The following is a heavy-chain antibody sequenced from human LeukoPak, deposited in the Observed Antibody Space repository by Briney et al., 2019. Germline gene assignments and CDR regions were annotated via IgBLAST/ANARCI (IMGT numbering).Heavy chain of an antibody. J-gene: IGHJ4*02. D-gene: IGHD1-7*01. CDR3: ARVGEWNYANY. CDR2: IYTSGST. CDR1: GGSISSGSYY. Sequence: SQTLSLTCTVSGGSISSGSYYWSWIRQPAGKGLEWIGRIYTSGSTNYNPSLKSRVTISVDTSKNQFSLKLSSVTAADTAVYYCARVGEWNYANYWGQGTLVTVSS. V-gene: IGHV4-61*02.